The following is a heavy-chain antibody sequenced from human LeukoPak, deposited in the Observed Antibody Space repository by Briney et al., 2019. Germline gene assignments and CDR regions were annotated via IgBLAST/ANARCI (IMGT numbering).Heavy chain of an antibody. J-gene: IGHJ4*02. CDR2: ISDDGSDK. CDR1: GFTLSPCA. V-gene: IGHV3-30*01. Sequence: PGRSLRLSCAASGFTLSPCAMHWIRQAPGKGLEWVAVISDDGSDKYYADSVKGRFNISRDSAKNTLYLQINSLKIEDTAVYYCARDLYSKGWFPDLWGQGTLVAVSS. D-gene: IGHD6-19*01. CDR3: ARDLYSKGWFPDL.